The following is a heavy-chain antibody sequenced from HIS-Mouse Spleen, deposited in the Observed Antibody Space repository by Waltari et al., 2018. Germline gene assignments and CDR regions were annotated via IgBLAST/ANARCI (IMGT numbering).Heavy chain of an antibody. Sequence: QVTLRESGPALVKPTQTLTLTCTFSGFSLSTSGICVSCIRQPPGKALEWLARIDWDDDKYYSTSLKTRLTISRDTSKNQVVLTMTNMDPLDTATYYCARIAEGYTSGWYAFDYWGQGTLVTVSS. CDR3: ARIAEGYTSGWYAFDY. J-gene: IGHJ4*02. CDR2: IDWDDDK. D-gene: IGHD6-19*01. V-gene: IGHV2-70*15. CDR1: GFSLSTSGIC.